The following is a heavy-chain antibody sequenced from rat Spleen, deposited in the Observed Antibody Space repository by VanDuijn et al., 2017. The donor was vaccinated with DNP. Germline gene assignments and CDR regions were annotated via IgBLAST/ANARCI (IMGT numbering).Heavy chain of an antibody. CDR3: VRGDYGNNRYAMDA. CDR2: ITSGSGST. CDR1: GFSLASYT. J-gene: IGHJ4*01. V-gene: IGHV5S13*01. D-gene: IGHD1-9*01. Sequence: VQLKESGPGLVQPSQTLSLTCTVSGFSLASYTVSWVRQPPGKGLEWIASITSGSGSTSYLDSVRGRFTISRDDAKDTLSLQMNSLRSEDTATYYCVRGDYGNNRYAMDAWGRGTSVTVSS.